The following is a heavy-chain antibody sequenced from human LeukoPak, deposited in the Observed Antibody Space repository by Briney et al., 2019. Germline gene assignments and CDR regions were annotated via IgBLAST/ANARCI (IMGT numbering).Heavy chain of an antibody. CDR2: ISYDGSNK. Sequence: GRSLRLSCAASGFTFSNYAMHWVRQAPGKGLEWVAVISYDGSNKYYADSVKGRFTISRDNSKNTLYLQMNSLRAEDTAVYYCASQWELHPAFWGQGTLVTVSS. V-gene: IGHV3-30-3*01. D-gene: IGHD1-26*01. J-gene: IGHJ4*02. CDR3: ASQWELHPAF. CDR1: GFTFSNYA.